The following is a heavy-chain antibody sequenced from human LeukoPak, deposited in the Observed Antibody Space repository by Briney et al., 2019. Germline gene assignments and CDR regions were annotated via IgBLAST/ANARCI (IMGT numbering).Heavy chain of an antibody. V-gene: IGHV1-2*02. Sequence: ASVKVSCKASGYKFTGYYIHWVRQAPGQGLEWMGWINPNTGGTDFADNFQGRVTMTRDTSISTVNMELSGLRLDDSGIYYCARDFSSIITTRHDYWGQGTQVTVSS. CDR1: GYKFTGYY. J-gene: IGHJ4*02. D-gene: IGHD4-11*01. CDR2: INPNTGGT. CDR3: ARDFSSIITTRHDY.